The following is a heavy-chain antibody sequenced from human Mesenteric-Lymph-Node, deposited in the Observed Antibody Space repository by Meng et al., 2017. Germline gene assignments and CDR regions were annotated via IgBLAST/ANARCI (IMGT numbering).Heavy chain of an antibody. V-gene: IGHV3-9*01. Sequence: GGSLRLSCAASGFTFDDYAMHWVRQAPGKGLEWVSGISWNSGSIGYADSVKGRFTISRDNAKNSVYLQMNNLRAEDTAVYYCARDPDIALPGQGEDAFGIWGQGTMVTVSS. CDR3: ARDPDIALPGQGEDAFGI. CDR2: ISWNSGSI. J-gene: IGHJ3*02. CDR1: GFTFDDYA. D-gene: IGHD6-19*01.